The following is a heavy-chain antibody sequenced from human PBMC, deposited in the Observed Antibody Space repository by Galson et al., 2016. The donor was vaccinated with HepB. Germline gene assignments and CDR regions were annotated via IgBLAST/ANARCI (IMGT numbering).Heavy chain of an antibody. D-gene: IGHD3-22*01. CDR2: IYYSGST. CDR1: GDSISSDY. CDR3: ARGDYDTRGYTMTFDY. Sequence: LSLTCTVSGDSISSDYWSWIRQPPGKGLEWLGNIYYSGSTNYNPSLKSRVTISVDTSKNQFSLKLNSVTAADTAVYYCARGDYDTRGYTMTFDYWGQGTLVTVFS. V-gene: IGHV4-59*01. J-gene: IGHJ4*02.